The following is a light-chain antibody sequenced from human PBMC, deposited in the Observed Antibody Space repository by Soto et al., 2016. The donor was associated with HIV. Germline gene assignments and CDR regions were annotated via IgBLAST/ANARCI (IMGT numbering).Light chain of an antibody. CDR2: DAS. V-gene: IGKV1-33*01. J-gene: IGKJ2*01. CDR1: QDISNY. Sequence: DIQMTQSPSSLSASVGDRVSITRQASQDISNYLNWYQQKVGKAPKLLIYDASNLEPGVPSKFSGSGYGTDFTLTISSLEPEDIATYYCQQYDSVPYTFGQGTKLKIK. CDR3: QQYDSVPYT.